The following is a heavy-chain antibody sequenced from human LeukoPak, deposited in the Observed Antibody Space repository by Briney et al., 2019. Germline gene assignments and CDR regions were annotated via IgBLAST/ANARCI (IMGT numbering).Heavy chain of an antibody. J-gene: IGHJ6*02. CDR1: GFTFSSYA. V-gene: IGHV3-30-3*01. CDR2: ISYDGSNK. CDR3: ARVMTTTYFPYYYYGMDV. Sequence: GGSLRLSCAASGFTFSSYAMHWVRQAPGKGLEWVAVISYDGSNKYYADSVKGRFTISRDNSKNTLYLQMNSLRAEDTAVYYCARVMTTTYFPYYYYGMDVWGQGPRSPSP. D-gene: IGHD4-17*01.